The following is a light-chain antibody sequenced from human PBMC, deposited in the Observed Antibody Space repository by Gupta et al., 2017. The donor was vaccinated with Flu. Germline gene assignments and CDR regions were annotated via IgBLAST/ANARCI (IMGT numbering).Light chain of an antibody. CDR2: GAS. Sequence: EIVLTQSPGTLSLSPGERVTLSCRASQSISSRFLAWYQQKPGQTPRLLIYGASSRATGIPDRFSGSGSGKDFTLTISRLEPEDFAVYYCQQYGSSPPFTFGHGTRVDIK. CDR3: QQYGSSPPFT. CDR1: QSISSRF. J-gene: IGKJ3*01. V-gene: IGKV3-20*01.